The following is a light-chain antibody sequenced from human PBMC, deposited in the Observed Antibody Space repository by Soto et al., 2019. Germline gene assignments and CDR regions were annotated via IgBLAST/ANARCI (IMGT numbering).Light chain of an antibody. CDR3: SSYTSSSSYV. J-gene: IGLJ1*01. CDR1: SSEVGGYNY. Sequence: QSLLTQPASLSGSPGQSITISCTGTSSEVGGYNYVSWYQQHPGKAPKLMIYDVSNRPPGVSNRLSGSKSGNTASLTISGLQAEDEADYYCSSYTSSSSYVFGTGTKVTVL. CDR2: DVS. V-gene: IGLV2-14*01.